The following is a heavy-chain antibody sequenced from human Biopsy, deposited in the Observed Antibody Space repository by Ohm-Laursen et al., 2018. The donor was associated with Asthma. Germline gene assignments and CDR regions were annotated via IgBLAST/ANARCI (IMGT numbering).Heavy chain of an antibody. CDR1: GYTFTSYY. CDR3: ARTYYDFLTGQVNDAFAI. J-gene: IGHJ3*02. Sequence: ASVKVSCKASGYTFTSYYMHWVQQAPGHGLEWMGMINPFGGSSNFAQKFQGRLTMTRDTSTRTVYMELSSLRSEDTAVYYCARTYYDFLTGQVNDAFAIWGQGTMVTVSS. D-gene: IGHD3-9*01. V-gene: IGHV1-46*01. CDR2: INPFGGSS.